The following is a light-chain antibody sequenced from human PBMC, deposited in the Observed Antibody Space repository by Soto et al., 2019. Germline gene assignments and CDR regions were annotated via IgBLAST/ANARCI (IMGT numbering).Light chain of an antibody. CDR3: QRYNSVPNT. J-gene: IGKJ3*01. Sequence: DVPMTQSPSSLSASVGDRVTITCRASQGISHYLAWYQQKPGRVPKLLIYGASTLHSGVPSRFSGSGSGTDFTLTINSLQPEDVATYYCQRYNSVPNTFGPGTKVDIK. CDR1: QGISHY. V-gene: IGKV1-27*01. CDR2: GAS.